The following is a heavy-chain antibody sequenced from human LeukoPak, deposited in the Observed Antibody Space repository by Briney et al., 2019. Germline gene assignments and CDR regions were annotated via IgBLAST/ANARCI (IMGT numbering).Heavy chain of an antibody. CDR2: IIPIFGTA. D-gene: IGHD2-2*01. Sequence: SVKVSCKASGGTFSSYAISWVRQAPGQGLEWMGGIIPIFGTANYAQKFQGRVTITADESTSTAYMELSSLRSEDTAVYYCARPPGGILDCSSTSCYGPPKNSYYYGRDGGGKGTTVTFP. J-gene: IGHJ6*04. CDR1: GGTFSSYA. CDR3: ARPPGGILDCSSTSCYGPPKNSYYYGRDG. V-gene: IGHV1-69*01.